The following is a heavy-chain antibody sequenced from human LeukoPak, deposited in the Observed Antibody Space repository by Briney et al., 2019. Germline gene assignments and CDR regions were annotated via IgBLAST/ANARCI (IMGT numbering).Heavy chain of an antibody. V-gene: IGHV3-23*01. CDR3: AKDLDFWSGDFVYYMDV. D-gene: IGHD3-3*01. CDR1: GFSFSMYA. Sequence: GGSLRLSCVASGFSFSMYAMSWVRQVPGKGLQWVSGISGGGDRRNYADSVKGRFTISRDTSKNTLYLQMNSLRAEDTAVYYCAKDLDFWSGDFVYYMDVWGKGTTVIVSS. CDR2: ISGGGDRR. J-gene: IGHJ6*03.